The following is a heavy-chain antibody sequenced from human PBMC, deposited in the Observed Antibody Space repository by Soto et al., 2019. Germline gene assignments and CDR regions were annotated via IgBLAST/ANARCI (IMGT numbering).Heavy chain of an antibody. J-gene: IGHJ5*02. CDR3: ALTTMVRGYNWFDP. Sequence: SDTLSLTCTVSGGSISSYYWSWIRQPPGKGLEWIGYIYYSGSTNYNPSLKSRVTISVDTSKNQFSLKLSSVTAADTAVYYCALTTMVRGYNWFDPWGQGTLVTVYS. V-gene: IGHV4-59*01. D-gene: IGHD3-10*01. CDR2: IYYSGST. CDR1: GGSISSYY.